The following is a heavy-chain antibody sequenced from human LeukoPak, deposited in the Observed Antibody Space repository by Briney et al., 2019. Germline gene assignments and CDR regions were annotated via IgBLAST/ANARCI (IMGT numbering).Heavy chain of an antibody. D-gene: IGHD2-2*02. CDR1: GGTFSSYA. V-gene: IGHV1-69*05. CDR2: IIPIFGTA. Sequence: SVKVSCKASGGTFSSYAISWVRQAPGQGLEWMGGIIPIFGTANYAQKFQGRVTITTDESTSTAYMELSSLRSEDTAVYYCARGGLGYCSSTSCHTPDYWGQGTLVTVSS. J-gene: IGHJ4*02. CDR3: ARGGLGYCSSTSCHTPDY.